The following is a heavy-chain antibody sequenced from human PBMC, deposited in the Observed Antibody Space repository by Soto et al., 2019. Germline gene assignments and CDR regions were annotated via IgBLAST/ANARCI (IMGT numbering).Heavy chain of an antibody. CDR2: ISYSGRT. D-gene: IGHD3-9*01. J-gene: IGHJ4*02. V-gene: IGHV4-31*03. CDR3: AREPYDILTGYPNYFDY. CDR1: GGSISGGGYY. Sequence: QVQLQESGPGLVKPSQTLSLTCTVSGGSISGGGYYWSWIRQHPAKGLAWIGYISYSGRTYYNPSLMSRVAITMYTFNNEVSLNLSSVTAADTTVYYCAREPYDILTGYPNYFDYWGQGSLVTVSS.